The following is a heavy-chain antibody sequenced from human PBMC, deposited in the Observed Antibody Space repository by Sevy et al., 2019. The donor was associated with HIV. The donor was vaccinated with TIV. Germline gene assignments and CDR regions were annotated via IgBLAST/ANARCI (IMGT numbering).Heavy chain of an antibody. CDR3: AKRVAGALAALDI. CDR2: ISDGGGTT. V-gene: IGHV3-23*01. J-gene: IGHJ3*02. D-gene: IGHD3-10*01. CDR1: GFTFSISD. Sequence: GGSLRLSCAASGFTFSISDMNWVRQAPGKGLEWVSVISDGGGTTYYADSVKGRFTISRDDSKSTLYLQMNSLRVEDTAVYFCAKRVAGALAALDIWGQGTMVTVSS.